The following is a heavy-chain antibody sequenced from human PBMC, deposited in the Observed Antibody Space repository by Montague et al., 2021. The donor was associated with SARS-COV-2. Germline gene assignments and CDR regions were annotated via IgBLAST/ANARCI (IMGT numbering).Heavy chain of an antibody. CDR1: GGSMSDHY. CDR3: ARAVSVRRAVNWFDP. D-gene: IGHD3-10*01. Sequence: SETLSLTCTVSGGSMSDHYWAWIRQPPGKGLEWLAYIYYSGGINSNASLKSRVTMSVDTSKNQFSLKLTSVTAADTAVYYCARAVSVRRAVNWFDPWGHGTLVTVSS. J-gene: IGHJ5*02. V-gene: IGHV4-59*11. CDR2: IYYSGGI.